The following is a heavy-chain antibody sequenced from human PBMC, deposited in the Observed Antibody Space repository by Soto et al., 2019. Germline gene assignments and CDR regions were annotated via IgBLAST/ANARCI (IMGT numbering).Heavy chain of an antibody. CDR2: ISSSSSYT. D-gene: IGHD6-6*01. CDR1: GFTFSDYY. J-gene: IGHJ5*02. CDR3: AKSYSSSPGWFDP. Sequence: QVQLVESGGGLVKPGGSLRLSCAASGFTFSDYYMSWIRQAPGKGLEWVSYISSSSSYTNYADSVKGRFTISRDNAKNSLYLQMNSLRAEDTAVYYCAKSYSSSPGWFDPRGQGTLVTVSS. V-gene: IGHV3-11*06.